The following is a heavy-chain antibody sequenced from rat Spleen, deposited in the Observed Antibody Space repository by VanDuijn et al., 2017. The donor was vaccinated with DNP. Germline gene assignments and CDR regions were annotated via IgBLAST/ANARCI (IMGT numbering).Heavy chain of an antibody. CDR2: ISTGGGNT. CDR1: GFTFSNYD. J-gene: IGHJ2*01. Sequence: EVLLVESDGGLVQPGRSLKLSCAVSGFTFSNYDMAWVRQAPTKGLEWIASISTGGGNTYYRDSVKGRFTISRDNAKNTLYLQMDSLRSEDTATYYCAGRPPPTRGPFDYWGQGVTVTVSS. D-gene: IGHD1-4*01. CDR3: AGRPPPTRGPFDY. V-gene: IGHV5S13*01.